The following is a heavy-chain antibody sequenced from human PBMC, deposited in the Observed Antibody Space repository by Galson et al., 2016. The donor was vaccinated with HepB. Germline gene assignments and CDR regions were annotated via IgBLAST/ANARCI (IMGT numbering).Heavy chain of an antibody. V-gene: IGHV1-46*01. Sequence: SVKVSCKASGFSFISYYIHWVRQAPGQGLEWMGVINPSGGTTNYAQKFQGRVTMTSDTSTSTVNMEMSSLRSEDTALYYCARGGTNFEFWTGSSGGIDYNWFDPWGQGTLVTVSS. CDR3: ARGGTNFEFWTGSSGGIDYNWFDP. J-gene: IGHJ5*02. D-gene: IGHD3/OR15-3a*01. CDR2: INPSGGTT. CDR1: GFSFISYY.